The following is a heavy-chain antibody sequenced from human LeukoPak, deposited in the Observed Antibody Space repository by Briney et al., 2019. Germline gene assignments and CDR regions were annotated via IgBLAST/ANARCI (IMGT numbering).Heavy chain of an antibody. CDR1: GYTFTSYA. J-gene: IGHJ4*02. CDR3: ARGGSIQYQLVFIN. V-gene: IGHV1-18*01. Sequence: ASVKVSCKASGYTFTSYAISWVRQAPGQGLEWVGWISAYDGNTNYAQKLQGRVTMTTATSTSAAYMELRSLRSDDTAVYYCARGGSIQYQLVFINWGQGTLVTVSS. CDR2: ISAYDGNT. D-gene: IGHD2-2*01.